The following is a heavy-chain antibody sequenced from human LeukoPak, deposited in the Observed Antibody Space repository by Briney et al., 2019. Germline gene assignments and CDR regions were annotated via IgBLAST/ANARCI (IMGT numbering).Heavy chain of an antibody. J-gene: IGHJ4*02. CDR2: IRYDGSKK. D-gene: IGHD3-10*02. Sequence: GGSLRLSCGASRFDFSSYGMHWVRQAPGKGLEWVAFIRYDGSKKYYADSLKGRFTISRDNSENTLYLQINSLRGEDTAVYYCAKDVQPNDYVARQIDYWGQGTLVTVSS. CDR1: RFDFSSYG. CDR3: AKDVQPNDYVARQIDY. V-gene: IGHV3-30*02.